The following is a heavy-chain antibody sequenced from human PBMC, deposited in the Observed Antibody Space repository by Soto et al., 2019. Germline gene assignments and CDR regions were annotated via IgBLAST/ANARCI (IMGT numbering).Heavy chain of an antibody. J-gene: IGHJ4*02. CDR3: AKAKYSGYDTSLNFDY. V-gene: IGHV3-23*01. Sequence: EVQLLESGGGLVQPGGSLRLSCAVSGFTFSSYAMSWVRQAPGKGLEWVSGISGSGGSTYYADSVKGRFTSSRDNSKNTLYLQMNSLRVEDTAVYYCAKAKYSGYDTSLNFDYWGQGTLATVSS. D-gene: IGHD5-12*01. CDR1: GFTFSSYA. CDR2: ISGSGGST.